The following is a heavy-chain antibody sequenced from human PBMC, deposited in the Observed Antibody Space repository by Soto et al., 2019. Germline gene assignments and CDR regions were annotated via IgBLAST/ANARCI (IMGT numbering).Heavy chain of an antibody. V-gene: IGHV4-59*01. D-gene: IGHD2-15*01. J-gene: IGHJ6*02. Sequence: PSETLSLTCTVSGGSISSYYWSWIRQPPGKGLEWIGYIYYSGSTNYNPSLKSRVTISVDTSKNQFSLKLSSVTAADTAVYYCAGGGDIVVVVAATWPTYYYYYGMDVWGQGTTVTVSS. CDR1: GGSISSYY. CDR2: IYYSGST. CDR3: AGGGDIVVVVAATWPTYYYYYGMDV.